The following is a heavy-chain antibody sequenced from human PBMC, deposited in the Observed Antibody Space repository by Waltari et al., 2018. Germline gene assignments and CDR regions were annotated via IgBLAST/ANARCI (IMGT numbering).Heavy chain of an antibody. CDR2: NYHSGST. J-gene: IGHJ4*02. CDR3: ARHRSPFRVGADFDY. Sequence: QVQLQESGPGLVKPSETLSLTCAVSGYSISSGYYWGWIRQPPGKGLEWIGRNYHSGSTSYNRSRKSRVTIAVDTSKNQFSLKLSSVTAADTAVYYCARHRSPFRVGADFDYWGQGTLVTVSS. D-gene: IGHD1-26*01. V-gene: IGHV4-38-2*01. CDR1: GYSISSGYY.